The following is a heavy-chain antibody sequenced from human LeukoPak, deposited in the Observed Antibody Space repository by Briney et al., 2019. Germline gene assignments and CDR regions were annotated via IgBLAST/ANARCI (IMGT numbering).Heavy chain of an antibody. Sequence: GGSLRLSCAATVITFSSYSLHWVRQAPCKGLEWVAVIWYDGSNKYYADSVKGRFTISRDNSKNTLYLQMNSLRAEDTAVYYCARARPDGSGGSWPDAFDIWGQGTMVTVSS. CDR1: VITFSSYS. D-gene: IGHD2-15*01. CDR3: ARARPDGSGGSWPDAFDI. CDR2: IWYDGSNK. J-gene: IGHJ3*02. V-gene: IGHV3-33*01.